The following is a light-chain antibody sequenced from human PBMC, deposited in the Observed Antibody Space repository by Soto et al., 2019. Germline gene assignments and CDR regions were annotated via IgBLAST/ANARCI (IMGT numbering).Light chain of an antibody. J-gene: IGKJ2*01. CDR1: QGISSW. CDR3: QNDNSFPPS. CDR2: AAS. V-gene: IGKV1-12*01. Sequence: DIQMTQSPSSVSASVGDRVTITCRASQGISSWLAWYQQKPGKAPKLLLYAASSLQIGVPSRFSGSGSWTYFTLTISSLQPEYCPPNDDQNDNSFPPSFGQGTKL.